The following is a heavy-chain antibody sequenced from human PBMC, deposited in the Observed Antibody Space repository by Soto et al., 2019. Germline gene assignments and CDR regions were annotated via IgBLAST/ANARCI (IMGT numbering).Heavy chain of an antibody. J-gene: IGHJ4*02. D-gene: IGHD4-17*01. Sequence: QVQLQQWGAGLLKPSETLSLTCAVYGGSFSGYYWSWIRQHPGKGLEWIGEINHSGSTNYNPTLKSRVTISVDTSKNQFSLKLSSVNAADTAVYYCARDGDYYAYWGQGTLVTVSS. CDR3: ARDGDYYAY. V-gene: IGHV4-34*01. CDR2: INHSGST. CDR1: GGSFSGYY.